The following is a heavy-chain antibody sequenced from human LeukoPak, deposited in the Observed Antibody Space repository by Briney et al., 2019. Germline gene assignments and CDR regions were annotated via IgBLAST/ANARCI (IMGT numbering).Heavy chain of an antibody. Sequence: ASVKVSCKASGYTFTNYYMHWVRQAPGQGLEWMGIINPSGGGTRYAQKFQGRVTMTRDTSTSTVYMELSSLRSEDTAVYYCARDQEGGEVAGTLYYFDYWGQGTLVTVSS. CDR3: ARDQEGGEVAGTLYYFDY. CDR2: INPSGGGT. J-gene: IGHJ4*02. D-gene: IGHD6-19*01. V-gene: IGHV1-46*01. CDR1: GYTFTNYY.